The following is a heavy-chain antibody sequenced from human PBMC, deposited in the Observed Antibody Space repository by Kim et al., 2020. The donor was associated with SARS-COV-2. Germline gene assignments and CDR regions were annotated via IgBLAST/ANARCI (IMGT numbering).Heavy chain of an antibody. V-gene: IGHV3-11*01. D-gene: IGHD6-13*01. CDR3: AGYFLGQLVIDY. J-gene: IGHJ4*02. Sequence: SADYVKGRFTIPRDNAKNSLYLQMNSLRAEDTAGYYCAGYFLGQLVIDYWGQGTLVTVSS.